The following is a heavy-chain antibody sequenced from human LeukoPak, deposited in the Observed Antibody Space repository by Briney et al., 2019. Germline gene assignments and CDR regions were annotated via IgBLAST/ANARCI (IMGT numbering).Heavy chain of an antibody. CDR1: GYTFTGYY. J-gene: IGHJ6*03. CDR3: ARGSYYDSRTPYYYYYMDV. V-gene: IGHV1-2*06. Sequence: ASVKVSRKASGYTFTGYYMHWVRQAPGQGLEWMGRINPNSGGTNYAQKFQGRVTMTRDTSISTAYMELSRLRSDDTAVYYCARGSYYDSRTPYYYYYMDVWGKGTTVTVSS. CDR2: INPNSGGT. D-gene: IGHD3-22*01.